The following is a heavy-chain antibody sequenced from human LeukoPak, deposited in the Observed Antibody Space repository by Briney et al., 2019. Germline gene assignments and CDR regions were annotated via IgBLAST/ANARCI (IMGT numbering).Heavy chain of an antibody. Sequence: SETLSLTCTVSGGSISSSYYYWGWIRQPPGKGLEWIGSIYSSGSTYYNPSLKSRVTISVDTSKNQFSLKLSSVTAADTAVYYCASYDFWSGSSYGMDVWGQGTTVTVSS. D-gene: IGHD3-3*01. CDR1: GGSISSSYYY. CDR3: ASYDFWSGSSYGMDV. V-gene: IGHV4-39*07. CDR2: IYSSGST. J-gene: IGHJ6*02.